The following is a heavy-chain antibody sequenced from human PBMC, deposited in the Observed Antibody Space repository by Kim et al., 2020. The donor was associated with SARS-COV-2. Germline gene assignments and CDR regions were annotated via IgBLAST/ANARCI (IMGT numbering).Heavy chain of an antibody. V-gene: IGHV1-69*01. CDR3: ARSHIVVVTASGGMDV. Sequence: KFQGRVTITADESTSTAYMELSSLRSEDTAVYYCARSHIVVVTASGGMDVWGQGTTVTVSS. D-gene: IGHD2-21*02. J-gene: IGHJ6*02.